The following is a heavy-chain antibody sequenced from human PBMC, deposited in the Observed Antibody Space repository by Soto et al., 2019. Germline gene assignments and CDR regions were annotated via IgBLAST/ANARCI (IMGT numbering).Heavy chain of an antibody. CDR3: TTAAGATRFLDY. V-gene: IGHV3-15*01. Sequence: VGSLRLSCAASGFTFSNAWMSWVRQAPGKGLEWVGRIKSKTDGGTTDYAAPVKGRFTISRDDSKNTLYLQMNSLKTEDTAVYYCTTAAGATRFLDYWGQGTLVTVSS. J-gene: IGHJ4*02. CDR2: IKSKTDGGTT. CDR1: GFTFSNAW. D-gene: IGHD1-26*01.